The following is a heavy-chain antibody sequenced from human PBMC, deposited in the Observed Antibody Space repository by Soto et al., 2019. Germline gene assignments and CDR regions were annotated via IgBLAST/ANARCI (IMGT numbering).Heavy chain of an antibody. V-gene: IGHV3-30-3*01. Sequence: QVQLVESGGGVVQPGRSLRLSCEASGFTFRSYAMHWVRQAPGKGLEWVALISYDGSNKYYADPVKGRFTISRDNSKNTLYLQMNSLRAEDTAVYYCARVVIAAAYYFYGMDVWGQGTTVTVSS. J-gene: IGHJ6*02. D-gene: IGHD6-13*01. CDR2: ISYDGSNK. CDR1: GFTFRSYA. CDR3: ARVVIAAAYYFYGMDV.